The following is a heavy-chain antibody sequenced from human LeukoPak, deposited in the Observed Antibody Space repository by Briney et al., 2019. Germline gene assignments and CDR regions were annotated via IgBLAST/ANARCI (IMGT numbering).Heavy chain of an antibody. CDR2: INHSGGT. V-gene: IGHV4-34*01. J-gene: IGHJ4*02. CDR3: ARVGFWSGYRIDY. Sequence: PSETLSLTCSVYGGSFCGYYWSWIRQPPGKGLEWIGEINHSGGTNYNQSLKSRVTISVDTSKNQFSLKLSSVTAADTAVYYCARVGFWSGYRIDYWGQGTLVTVSS. D-gene: IGHD3-3*01. CDR1: GGSFCGYY.